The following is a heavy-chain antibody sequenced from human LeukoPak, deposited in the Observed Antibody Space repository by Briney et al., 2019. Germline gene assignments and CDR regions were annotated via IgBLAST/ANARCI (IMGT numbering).Heavy chain of an antibody. D-gene: IGHD1-1*01. CDR1: GYTFTSYD. Sequence: ASVKVSCKASGYTFTSYDINWVRQATGQGLEWMGWMNPNSGNTGYAQKFQGRVTMTRNTSISTAYMELSSLRSEDTAVYYYARDFGATGTTDGFDYWGQGTLVTVSS. CDR2: MNPNSGNT. V-gene: IGHV1-8*01. CDR3: ARDFGATGTTDGFDY. J-gene: IGHJ4*02.